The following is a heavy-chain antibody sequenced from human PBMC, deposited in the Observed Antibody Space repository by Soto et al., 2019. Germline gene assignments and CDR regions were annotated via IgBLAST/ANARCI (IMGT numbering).Heavy chain of an antibody. CDR2: IIPMFGTP. V-gene: IGHV1-69*13. J-gene: IGHJ6*02. D-gene: IGHD3-10*01. Sequence: SVKVSCKAAAGTFRSYAMSWVRQAPGQGLEWMGGIIPMFGTPNYAQNFKGRLTITADESTRTAYMELSRLRSDDTAVDDFTREKRANYFGCHHYRPDVWGQGTTVTVSS. CDR1: AGTFRSYA. CDR3: TREKRANYFGCHHYRPDV.